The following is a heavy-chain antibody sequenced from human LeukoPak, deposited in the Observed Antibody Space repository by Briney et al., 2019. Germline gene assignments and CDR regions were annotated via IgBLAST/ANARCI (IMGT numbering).Heavy chain of an antibody. CDR3: ARDEFYYYDSSGYPVDY. CDR1: GLTFSSYA. Sequence: GGSLRLSCAASGLTFSSYAMSWVRQAPGKGLEWVSAISGSGGSTYYADSVKGRFTISRDNSKNTLYLQMNSLRAEDTAVYYCARDEFYYYDSSGYPVDYWGQGTLVTVSS. D-gene: IGHD3-22*01. V-gene: IGHV3-23*01. J-gene: IGHJ4*02. CDR2: ISGSGGST.